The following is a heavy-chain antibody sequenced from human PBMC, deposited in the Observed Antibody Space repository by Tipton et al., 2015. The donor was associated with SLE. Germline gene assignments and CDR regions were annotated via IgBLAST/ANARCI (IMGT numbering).Heavy chain of an antibody. J-gene: IGHJ4*02. V-gene: IGHV3-21*03. Sequence: SLRLSCAASGFTFSSYSMNWVRQAPGKGLEWVSSISSSSSFIYYADSVKGRFTISRDNAKNSLYLQMNSLRAEDTAVYYCARDGAYCSSTSCPGPFYDYWGQGTLVTVSS. CDR2: ISSSSSFI. D-gene: IGHD2-2*01. CDR1: GFTFSSYS. CDR3: ARDGAYCSSTSCPGPFYDY.